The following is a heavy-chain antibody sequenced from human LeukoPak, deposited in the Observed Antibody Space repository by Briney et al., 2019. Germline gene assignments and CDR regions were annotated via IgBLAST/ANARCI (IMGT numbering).Heavy chain of an antibody. D-gene: IGHD6-13*01. CDR2: ISSSSSYI. Sequence: GESLRLSCAASGFTFSSYSMNWVRQAPGKGLEWVSSISSSSSYIYYADSVKGRFTISRDNAKNSLYLQMNSLRAEDTAVYYCARDFSSPPADYWGQGTLVTVSS. V-gene: IGHV3-21*01. CDR3: ARDFSSPPADY. J-gene: IGHJ4*02. CDR1: GFTFSSYS.